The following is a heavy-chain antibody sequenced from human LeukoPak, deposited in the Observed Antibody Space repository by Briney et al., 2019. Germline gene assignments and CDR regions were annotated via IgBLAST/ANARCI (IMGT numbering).Heavy chain of an antibody. CDR2: ISGSGGST. J-gene: IGHJ6*03. CDR3: AKEIGRYFDWLPYMDV. D-gene: IGHD3-9*01. CDR1: GFPFSSYA. V-gene: IGHV3-23*01. Sequence: PGGSLRLSCAASGFPFSSYAMSWVRQAPGKGLEWVSAISGSGGSTYYADSVKGRFTISRDNSKNTLYLQMNSLRAEDTAVYYCAKEIGRYFDWLPYMDVWGKGTTVTVSS.